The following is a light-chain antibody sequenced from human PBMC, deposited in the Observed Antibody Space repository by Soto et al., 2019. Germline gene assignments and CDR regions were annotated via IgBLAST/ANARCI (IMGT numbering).Light chain of an antibody. CDR1: HNINTY. CDR3: QQTYDTYT. CDR2: AAS. Sequence: DVQMTQSPSSVSASVGDKVTITCRAGHNINTYLNWYQQKPGKAPKVLIYAASSLQSGIPSRFSGSGSGTDFTLTISSLQPEDSETYFCQQTYDTYTFGQGTKLEI. J-gene: IGKJ2*01. V-gene: IGKV1-39*01.